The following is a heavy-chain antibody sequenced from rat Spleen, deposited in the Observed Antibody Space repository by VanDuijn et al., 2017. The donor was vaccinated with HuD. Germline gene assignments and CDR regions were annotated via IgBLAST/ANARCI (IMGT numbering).Heavy chain of an antibody. V-gene: IGHV3-3*01. CDR3: ARHPQLGVFWYFDF. CDR2: INSAGSP. Sequence: EVQLQESGPGLVKPSQSLSLTCSVTGHSIASSYRWNWIRKFPGNKLEWMGYINSAGSPNYNPSLKSRISISRDTSKNQFFLQMDSLRSEDTATYYCARHPQLGVFWYFDFWGPGTMVTVSS. CDR1: GHSIASSYR. D-gene: IGHD5-1*01. J-gene: IGHJ1*01.